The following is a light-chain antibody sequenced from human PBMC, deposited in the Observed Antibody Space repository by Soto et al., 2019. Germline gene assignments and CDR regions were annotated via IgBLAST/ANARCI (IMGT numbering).Light chain of an antibody. CDR1: QRIDRY. Sequence: DIQLTQSPSTLSASVGDRVTVTCRASQRIDRYLAWYQQKPGKAPKLLVYDASTLEGGVPSSFSGSGSATEFILTISSLQPDDFATCYCQQYKDCAWTFVQGTRVESK. J-gene: IGKJ1*01. CDR2: DAS. CDR3: QQYKDCAWT. V-gene: IGKV1-5*01.